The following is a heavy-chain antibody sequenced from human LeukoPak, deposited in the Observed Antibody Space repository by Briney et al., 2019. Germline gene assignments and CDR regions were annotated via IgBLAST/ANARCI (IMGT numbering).Heavy chain of an antibody. Sequence: ASVMLSCKASGDTFTSFYMHCVRHAPPQEGDWRTGINPSGACTSCARKFKRRVTMTRDTPSSTVYMELSSLRSEDTAVYYCARAASSSWYDYNLDYWVQGTLVTVCS. CDR2: INPSGACT. J-gene: IGHJ4*02. D-gene: IGHD6-13*01. CDR1: GDTFTSFY. V-gene: IGHV1-46*01. CDR3: ARAASSSWYDYNLDY.